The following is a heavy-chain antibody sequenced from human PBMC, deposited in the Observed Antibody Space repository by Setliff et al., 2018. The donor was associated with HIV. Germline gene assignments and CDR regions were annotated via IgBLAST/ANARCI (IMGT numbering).Heavy chain of an antibody. CDR1: GGSIRSVNYY. CDR3: ARDNVETGGSGYAFDY. CDR2: ITQSGST. V-gene: IGHV4-31*03. Sequence: PSETLSLTCTVSGGSIRSVNYYWSWIRQHPGKGLEWIGYITQSGSTYYNPSLKSRATLSLGTSKNQFSLRLRSVTDADTAVYYCARDNVETGGSGYAFDYWGQGALVTVSS. J-gene: IGHJ4*02. D-gene: IGHD3-22*01.